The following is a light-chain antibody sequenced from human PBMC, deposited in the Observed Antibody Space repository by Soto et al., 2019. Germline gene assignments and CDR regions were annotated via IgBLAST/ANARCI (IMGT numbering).Light chain of an antibody. J-gene: IGLJ1*01. CDR3: QSYTTRRTYV. CDR2: DVS. CDR1: SGDVGAFDS. Sequence: QSALTQPASVSGSPGQSIIISCTGTSGDVGAFDSVSWYQYYPGKAPKLIIYDVSSRSSGVSSRFSGSKSDNTASLTISGLQTDDEADYYCQSYTTRRTYVFGTGTQLTVL. V-gene: IGLV2-14*03.